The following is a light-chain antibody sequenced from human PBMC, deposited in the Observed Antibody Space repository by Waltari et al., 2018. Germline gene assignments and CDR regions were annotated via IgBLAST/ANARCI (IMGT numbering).Light chain of an antibody. CDR2: GAS. CDR3: QQYGSSPPT. Sequence: EISLTQSPGALSFSPGERATLPCRASQSVRGDFLAWYLQKPGQAPKFLIYGASHRATGIPDRFSGSGSGTDFTLTISRLEPEDFAMYYCQQYGSSPPTFGQGTRVEIK. CDR1: QSVRGDF. V-gene: IGKV3-20*01. J-gene: IGKJ1*01.